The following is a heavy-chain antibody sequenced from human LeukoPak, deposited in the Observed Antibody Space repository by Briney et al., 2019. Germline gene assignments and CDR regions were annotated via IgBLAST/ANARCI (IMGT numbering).Heavy chain of an antibody. Sequence: ASGKVSCKASGYTFTSYGLSWVRQAPGQGLEWMGWISTYNDNTHYAQKFQGRVTMTTDTSTNTAYMELRGLRSDDTAVYYCAREMAVAGSGVIDSWGQGTLVTVSS. V-gene: IGHV1-18*01. CDR1: GYTFTSYG. D-gene: IGHD6-19*01. J-gene: IGHJ4*02. CDR3: AREMAVAGSGVIDS. CDR2: ISTYNDNT.